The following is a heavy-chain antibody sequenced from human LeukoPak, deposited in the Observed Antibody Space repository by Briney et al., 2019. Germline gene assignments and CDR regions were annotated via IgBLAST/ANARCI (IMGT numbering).Heavy chain of an antibody. CDR1: GFTFSDYF. Sequence: GGSLRLSCAASGFTFSDYFMTWIRQAPGKGLEWVSYISGSGSNKYYADSVKGRFTISRDNAKNSLYLQMNSLRVEDTAVYYCATSQSSVTGIVGDWGQGTLVTVSS. CDR2: ISGSGSNK. CDR3: ATSQSSVTGIVGD. D-gene: IGHD2-21*02. V-gene: IGHV3-11*04. J-gene: IGHJ4*02.